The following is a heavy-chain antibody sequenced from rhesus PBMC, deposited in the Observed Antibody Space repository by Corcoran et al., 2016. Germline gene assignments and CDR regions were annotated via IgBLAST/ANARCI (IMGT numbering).Heavy chain of an antibody. D-gene: IGHD6-31*01. V-gene: IGHV3-30*01. CDR2: IKSKADGGTA. CDR3: ARDRSRIAAAGTGGY. J-gene: IGHJ4*01. CDR1: GFTFSNSW. Sequence: EVQLVESGGGLVQPGGSLRLSCAASGFTFSNSWMSWVRQAPGKGLQWVARIKSKADGGTADFAASVKGRFTISRDDSKNTLYLQMNSLKTEDTAVYYCARDRSRIAAAGTGGYWGQGVLVTVSS.